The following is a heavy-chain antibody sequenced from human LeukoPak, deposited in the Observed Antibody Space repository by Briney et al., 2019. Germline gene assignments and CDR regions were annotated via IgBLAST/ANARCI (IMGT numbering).Heavy chain of an antibody. D-gene: IGHD3-10*01. Sequence: SETLSLTCTVSGGSISSDYWQWIRQPPGKGLEWVGHIYNSGNNHYNSSPKSRVTISIDASKNQFSLKLASVTAADTAVYYCATRGYWGQGTLVAVSS. CDR3: ATRGY. J-gene: IGHJ4*02. V-gene: IGHV4-59*08. CDR2: IYNSGNN. CDR1: GGSISSDY.